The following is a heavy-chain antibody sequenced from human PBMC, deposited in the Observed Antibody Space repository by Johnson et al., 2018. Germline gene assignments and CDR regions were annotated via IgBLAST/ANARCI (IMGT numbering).Heavy chain of an antibody. D-gene: IGHD2-15*01. CDR1: GFTFNTYG. J-gene: IGHJ4*02. CDR3: ARDLGRGRYFDY. V-gene: IGHV3-33*05. Sequence: VQLVESGGGVVQAGKSLRVSCAASGFTFNTYGMHWVRQTPGKVLEWVGLISHDGSSTSHADSVKSRFTIYRDNSKNTLYLEMNTLRGGDTAVNYCARDLGRGRYFDYWGQGTLVTVSS. CDR2: ISHDGSST.